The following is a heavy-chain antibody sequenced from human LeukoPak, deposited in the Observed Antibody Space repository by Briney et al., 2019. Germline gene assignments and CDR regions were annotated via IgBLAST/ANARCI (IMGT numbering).Heavy chain of an antibody. CDR3: TLGELSYDY. CDR1: GYTFTSYA. D-gene: IGHD3-16*02. J-gene: IGHJ4*02. CDR2: INTNTGNP. V-gene: IGHV7-4-1*02. Sequence: ASVKVSCKASGYTFTSYAMNWVRQAPGQGLEWMGWINTNTGNPTYAQGFTGRFVFSLDTSVSTAYLRISSLKAEDTAVYYCTLGELSYDYWGQGTLVTVSS.